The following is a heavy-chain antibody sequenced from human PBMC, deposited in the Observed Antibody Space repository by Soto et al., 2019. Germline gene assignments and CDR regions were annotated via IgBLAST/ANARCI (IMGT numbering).Heavy chain of an antibody. V-gene: IGHV1-18*01. J-gene: IGHJ6*02. Sequence: QVQLAQSANEVKKPGASVRVSCKAAGYTFIRYGMAWVRQAPGQGLEWMGWISPYNDYTVYAQKSQGRVSMTADTSTRVVYMNLRGLKSDDTAVYYCARGGYYDNSWGKLSHYGLDVWGQGTSVSVSS. CDR2: ISPYNDYT. D-gene: IGHD3-16*01. CDR1: GYTFIRYG. CDR3: ARGGYYDNSWGKLSHYGLDV.